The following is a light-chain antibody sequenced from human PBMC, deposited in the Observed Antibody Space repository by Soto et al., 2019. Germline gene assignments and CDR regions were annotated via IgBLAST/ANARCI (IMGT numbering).Light chain of an antibody. J-gene: IGKJ3*01. CDR2: WAS. Sequence: DIVMTQSPDSLAVSLGERATINCKSSQSVLYGSTNKNYLAWYQQKPGQPPKLLIYWASTRESGVPDRFSGSGSGTDFTLTISSLQAEDVAVYYCQQYYSFLFTFGPGTKVDI. V-gene: IGKV4-1*01. CDR3: QQYYSFLFT. CDR1: QSVLYGSTNKNY.